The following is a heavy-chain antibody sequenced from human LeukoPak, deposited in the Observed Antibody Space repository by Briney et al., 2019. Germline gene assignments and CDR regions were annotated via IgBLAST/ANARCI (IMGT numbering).Heavy chain of an antibody. V-gene: IGHV5-10-1*01. D-gene: IGHD1-26*01. J-gene: IGHJ4*02. CDR1: GYSFTSYW. CDR3: ARHLGVGATRSDY. Sequence: GESLKISCKASGYSFTSYWISWVRQMPGEGLEWMGRIDPSDSDTNYSPSFQGHVTMSADKSISTAYLQWSSLKASDTAMYYCARHLGVGATRSDYWGQGTQVTVSS. CDR2: IDPSDSDT.